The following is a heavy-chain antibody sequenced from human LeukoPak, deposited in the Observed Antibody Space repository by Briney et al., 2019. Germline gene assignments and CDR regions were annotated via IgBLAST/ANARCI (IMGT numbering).Heavy chain of an antibody. D-gene: IGHD3-10*01. CDR2: MNPNSGNT. CDR3: ATIHPETAITMVRGDYYYMDV. V-gene: IGHV1-8*01. J-gene: IGHJ6*03. Sequence: ASVKVSCKASGYTFTSYDINWVRQATGQGLEWMGWMNPNSGNTGYAQKFQGRVTMTRNTSISTAYMELSSLRSEDTAVYYCATIHPETAITMVRGDYYYMDVWGKGTTVTASS. CDR1: GYTFTSYD.